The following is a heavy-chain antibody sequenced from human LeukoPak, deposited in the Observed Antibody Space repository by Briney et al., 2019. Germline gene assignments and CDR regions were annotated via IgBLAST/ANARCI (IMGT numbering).Heavy chain of an antibody. CDR2: IRYDGSNK. Sequence: GGSLRLSCAASGFTFSSYGMHWVRQAPGKGLEWVAFIRYDGSNKYYADSVKGRFTISRDNSKNTLYLQMNSLRAEDTAVYYCAKESNTSSWQWYAFDIWGQGTMVTVS. CDR3: AKESNTSSWQWYAFDI. D-gene: IGHD6-13*01. CDR1: GFTFSSYG. V-gene: IGHV3-30*02. J-gene: IGHJ3*02.